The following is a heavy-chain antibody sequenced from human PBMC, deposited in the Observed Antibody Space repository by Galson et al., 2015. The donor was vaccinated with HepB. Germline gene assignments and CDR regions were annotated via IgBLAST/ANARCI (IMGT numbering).Heavy chain of an antibody. Sequence: SVKVSCKASGYTFTSYYMHWVRQAPGQGLEWMGIINPSGGSTSYAQKFQGRVTMTRDTSTSTVYMELSSLRSEDTAVYYCARDRIVVVVAANYGMDVWGQGTTVTVSS. V-gene: IGHV1-46*01. D-gene: IGHD2-15*01. CDR3: ARDRIVVVVAANYGMDV. CDR2: INPSGGST. J-gene: IGHJ6*02. CDR1: GYTFTSYY.